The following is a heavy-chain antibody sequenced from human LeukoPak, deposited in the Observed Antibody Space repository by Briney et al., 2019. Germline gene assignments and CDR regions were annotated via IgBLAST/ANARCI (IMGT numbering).Heavy chain of an antibody. J-gene: IGHJ6*03. CDR2: INWNSGTM. CDR1: GFSFTDAT. Sequence: GGSLRLSCAASGFSFTDATMHWVRQVPGKGLEWVSGINWNSGTMCYADSVKGRFTVSRDNAKNSLYLQMNSLKTEDTALYYCAKDPYMAVWGKGTTVTVSS. V-gene: IGHV3-9*01. CDR3: AKDPYMAV.